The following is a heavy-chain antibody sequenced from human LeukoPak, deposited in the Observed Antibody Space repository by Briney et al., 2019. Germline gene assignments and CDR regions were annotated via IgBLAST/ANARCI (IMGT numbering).Heavy chain of an antibody. J-gene: IGHJ6*03. CDR1: GGSFCGYY. D-gene: IGHD6-6*01. CDR3: ARRFAARPSERHYYYYYMDV. V-gene: IGHV4-34*01. CDR2: INHSGST. Sequence: PSETLSLTCAVYGGSFCGYYWSWIRQPPGKGLEWIGEINHSGSTNYNPSLKSRVTISVDTSKNQFSLKLSSVTAADTAVYYCARRFAARPSERHYYYYYMDVWGKGTTVTVSS.